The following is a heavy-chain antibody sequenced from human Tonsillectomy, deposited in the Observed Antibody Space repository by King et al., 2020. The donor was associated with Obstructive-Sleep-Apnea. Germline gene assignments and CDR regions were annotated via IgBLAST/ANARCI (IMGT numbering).Heavy chain of an antibody. CDR3: AKHRLAVAGRVDNLDY. V-gene: IGHV3-23*04. CDR1: GFTFSSSA. J-gene: IGHJ4*02. CDR2: ISGSAATT. Sequence: VQLVESGGGLVQPGGSLRLSCAASGFTFSSSAMSWVRQAPGKGLEWVASISGSAATTHYADSVKGRFPISRDNSKDTLYLQMNSLTAEDTAVYFCAKHRLAVAGRVDNLDYGGQGPLVTGSS. D-gene: IGHD6-19*01.